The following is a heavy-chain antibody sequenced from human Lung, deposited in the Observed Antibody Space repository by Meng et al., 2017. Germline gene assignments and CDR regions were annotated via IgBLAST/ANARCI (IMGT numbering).Heavy chain of an antibody. CDR2: INHSGST. CDR3: ARGPTTMAHDFDY. CDR1: GGSFSDYY. J-gene: IGHJ4*02. V-gene: IGHV4-34*01. D-gene: IGHD4-11*01. Sequence: QVQPQPGRARLLKPSETPSLTCVVSGGSFSDYYWSWIRQPPGKGLEWIGEINHSGSTNYNPSLESRATISVDTSQNNLSLKLSSVTAADSAVYYCARGPTTMAHDFDYWGQGTLVTVSS.